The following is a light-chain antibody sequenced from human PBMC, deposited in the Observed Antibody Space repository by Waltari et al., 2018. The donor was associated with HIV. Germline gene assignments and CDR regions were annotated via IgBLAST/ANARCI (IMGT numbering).Light chain of an antibody. Sequence: EIVLTQSPVTLSLSPGERATLSCRASQSVGNSLALYQQKPGQTPRLLIYDASNRASGIPARFSGSGSGTDFTLTISSLEPGDFAVYYCQQRTDWLLTFGGGTNLEIK. J-gene: IGKJ4*01. CDR3: QQRTDWLLT. CDR2: DAS. CDR1: QSVGNS. V-gene: IGKV3-11*01.